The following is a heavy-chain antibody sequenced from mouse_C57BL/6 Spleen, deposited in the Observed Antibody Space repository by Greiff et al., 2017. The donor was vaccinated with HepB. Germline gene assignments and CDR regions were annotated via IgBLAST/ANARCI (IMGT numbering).Heavy chain of an antibody. CDR1: GYIFTDYE. CDR2: IDPETGGT. D-gene: IGHD2-5*01. J-gene: IGHJ3*01. CDR3: TRYYSNSFAY. V-gene: IGHV1-15*01. Sequence: VQLQESGAELVRPGASVTLSCKASGYIFTDYEMHWVKQTPVHGLEWIGAIDPETGGTAYNQKFKGKAILTADKSSSTAYMELRSLTSEDSAVYYCTRYYSNSFAYWGQGTLVTVSA.